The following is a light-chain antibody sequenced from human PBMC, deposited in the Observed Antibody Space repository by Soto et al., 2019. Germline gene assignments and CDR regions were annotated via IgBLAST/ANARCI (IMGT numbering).Light chain of an antibody. V-gene: IGKV1-39*01. Sequence: DIQMTQSPSSLSTSVGDRVTITCRASQNINKYLNWYQQKPGKAPKLLIYTASSLQSGVPSRFSGSGSGTDFTLTINSLQPEDFATYYCQQSYSTPFTFGPGTKVDIK. J-gene: IGKJ3*01. CDR1: QNINKY. CDR3: QQSYSTPFT. CDR2: TAS.